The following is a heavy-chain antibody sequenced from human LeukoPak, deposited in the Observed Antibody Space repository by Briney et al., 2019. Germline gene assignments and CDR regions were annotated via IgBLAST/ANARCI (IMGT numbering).Heavy chain of an antibody. CDR2: IYHSGST. CDR1: GGSISSGGYS. D-gene: IGHD6-13*01. J-gene: IGHJ5*02. Sequence: SETLSLTCAVSGGSISSGGYSWSWIRQPPGKGLEWIGYIYHSGSTYYNPSLKSRVTISVDRSKNQFSLKLSSVTAADTAVYYCARNIAAAGTVWFDPWGQGTLVTVSS. CDR3: ARNIAAAGTVWFDP. V-gene: IGHV4-30-2*01.